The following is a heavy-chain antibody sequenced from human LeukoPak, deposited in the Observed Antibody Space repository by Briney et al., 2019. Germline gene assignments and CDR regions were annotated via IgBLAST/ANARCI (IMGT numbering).Heavy chain of an antibody. D-gene: IGHD1-14*01. J-gene: IGHJ4*02. CDR2: IIPTLEVA. CDR3: ARVISGTWLWF. CDR1: GGTFSSYA. Sequence: SVKVSCKASGGTFSSYAITWVRQAPGLGLEWMGRIIPTLEVANYAQKFQGRVTITADTSTSTAYMELSSLRPEDTAVYYCARVISGTWLWFWGQGTLVTVSS. V-gene: IGHV1-69*04.